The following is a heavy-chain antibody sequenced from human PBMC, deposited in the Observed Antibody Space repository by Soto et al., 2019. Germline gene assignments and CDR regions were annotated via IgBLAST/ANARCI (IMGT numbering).Heavy chain of an antibody. CDR3: ARNPYYYGSGSYYNRKGSYGMEV. J-gene: IGHJ6*02. Sequence: PSETLSLTCTVSGGSISSGGYYWSWIRHHPGNGLEWIGYIYYSGSTYYNPSLKSRVTISVYTSKNQFSLKLSSVTAADTAVYYCARNPYYYGSGSYYNRKGSYGMEVWGQGNKVTDSS. V-gene: IGHV4-31*03. CDR1: GGSISSGGYY. CDR2: IYYSGST. D-gene: IGHD3-10*01.